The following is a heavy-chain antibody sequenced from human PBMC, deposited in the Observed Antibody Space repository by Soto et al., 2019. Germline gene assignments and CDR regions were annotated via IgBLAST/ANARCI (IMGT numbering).Heavy chain of an antibody. D-gene: IGHD1-26*01. CDR1: GGSISSSSYY. CDR3: ARQDGGATLDY. Sequence: SETLSLTCTVSGGSISSSSYYWGWIRQPPGKGLEWIGSIYYSGSTYYNPSLKSRVTISVDTSKNQFSLKLSSVTAADTAVYYCARQDGGATLDYWGQGTLVTVSS. J-gene: IGHJ4*02. V-gene: IGHV4-39*01. CDR2: IYYSGST.